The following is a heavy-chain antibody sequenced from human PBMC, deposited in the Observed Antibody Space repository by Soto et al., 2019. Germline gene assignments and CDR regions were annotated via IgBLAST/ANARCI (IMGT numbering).Heavy chain of an antibody. CDR2: INHSGST. CDR1: GGSFSGYY. V-gene: IGHV4-34*01. CDR3: ARLNGYCVSSSCHGYYGMDV. J-gene: IGHJ6*02. Sequence: ETLSRTCAVYGGSFSGYYCSWIRQNPGKGLEWIGEINHSGSTNYNPSLKSRVTISVDASKNQFSLKLSSVTAADTAVYYCARLNGYCVSSSCHGYYGMDVWGQGTTVTVSS. D-gene: IGHD2-2*03.